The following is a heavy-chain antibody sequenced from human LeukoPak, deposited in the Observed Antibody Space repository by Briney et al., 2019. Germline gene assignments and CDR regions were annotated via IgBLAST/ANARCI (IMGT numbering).Heavy chain of an antibody. CDR1: GYRFTSYW. V-gene: IGHV5-51*01. J-gene: IGHJ5*02. CDR2: IYPGDSDT. Sequence: GESLKTSCKGSGYRFTSYWIGWVRQMPGKGLEWMGIIYPGDSDTRYSPSFQGQVTISADKSISTAYLQWSSLKASDTAMYYCARQHTIAARPGNWFDPWGQGTLVTVSS. CDR3: ARQHTIAARPGNWFDP. D-gene: IGHD6-6*01.